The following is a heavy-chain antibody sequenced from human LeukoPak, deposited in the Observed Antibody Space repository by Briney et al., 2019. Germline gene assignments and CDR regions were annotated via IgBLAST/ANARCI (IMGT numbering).Heavy chain of an antibody. Sequence: GGSLRLSCAASGFTFSSYAMSWVRQAPGKGLEWVSAISGSGGSTYYADSVKGRFTISRDNSKNTLYLQMNSLRAEDTAVYYCARVSGSYYYYGMDVWGKGTTVTVYS. CDR1: GFTFSSYA. D-gene: IGHD1-26*01. CDR2: ISGSGGST. J-gene: IGHJ6*04. CDR3: ARVSGSYYYYGMDV. V-gene: IGHV3-23*01.